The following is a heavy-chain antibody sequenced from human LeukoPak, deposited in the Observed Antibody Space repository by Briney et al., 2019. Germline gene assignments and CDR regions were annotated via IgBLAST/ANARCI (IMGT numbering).Heavy chain of an antibody. J-gene: IGHJ4*02. CDR2: INHSGST. D-gene: IGHD3-10*01. CDR1: GASFSGYY. CDR3: ARGSPETYYYGSGSYLRAYFDY. V-gene: IGHV4-34*01. Sequence: PSETLSLTCAVYGASFSGYYWSWIRHPPGKGLEWIGEINHSGSTNYNPSLKSRVTISVDTSKHQFSLKLSSVTAADTAVYYCARGSPETYYYGSGSYLRAYFDYWGQGTLVTVSS.